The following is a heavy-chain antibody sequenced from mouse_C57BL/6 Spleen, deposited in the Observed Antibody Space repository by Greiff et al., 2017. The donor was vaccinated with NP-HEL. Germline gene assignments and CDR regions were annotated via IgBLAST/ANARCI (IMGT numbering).Heavy chain of an antibody. J-gene: IGHJ3*01. CDR2: IDPSDSYT. Sequence: QVQLKQPGAELVKPGASVKLSCKASGYTFTSYWLQWVKQRPGQGLEWIGEIDPSDSYTNYNQKFKGKATLTVDTSSSTAYMQLSSLTSEDSAVYYCARGYGSSPAWFAYWGQGTLVTVSA. CDR3: ARGYGSSPAWFAY. D-gene: IGHD1-1*01. V-gene: IGHV1-50*01. CDR1: GYTFTSYW.